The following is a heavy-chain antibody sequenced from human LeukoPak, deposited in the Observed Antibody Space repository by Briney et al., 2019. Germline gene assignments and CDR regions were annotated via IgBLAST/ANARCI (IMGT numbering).Heavy chain of an antibody. CDR3: ARARLTDYVWGRRTFDI. J-gene: IGHJ3*02. V-gene: IGHV3-48*03. CDR1: GFTFSSYE. D-gene: IGHD3-16*01. CDR2: ISSSGSTI. Sequence: GGSLRLSCAVSGFTFSSYEMNWVRQAPGKGLEWVSYISSSGSTIYYADSVKGRFTISRDNAKKSLYLQMNSLRAEDTAVYYCARARLTDYVWGRRTFDIWGQGTMVTVSS.